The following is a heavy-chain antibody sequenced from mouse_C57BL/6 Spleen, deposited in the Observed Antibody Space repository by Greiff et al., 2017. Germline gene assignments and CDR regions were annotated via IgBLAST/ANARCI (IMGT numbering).Heavy chain of an antibody. CDR2: LSIGNGYT. CDR3: ASDGSNYDFDY. Sequence: VQLKASGTELVRPGSSVKMSCKTSGYTFTSYGINWVKQRPGQGLEWIGYLSIGNGYTEYNEKFKGKATLTSDTSSSTPYMQLSGLTSEDSSIYFCASDGSNYDFDYWGQGTTLTVSS. J-gene: IGHJ2*01. D-gene: IGHD2-5*01. CDR1: GYTFTSYG. V-gene: IGHV1-58*01.